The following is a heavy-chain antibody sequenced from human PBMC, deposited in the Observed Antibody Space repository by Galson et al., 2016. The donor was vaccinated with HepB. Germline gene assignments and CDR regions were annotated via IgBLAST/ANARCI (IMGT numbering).Heavy chain of an antibody. CDR3: AREGAVQQWRSAADI. CDR1: GGSISSGGYY. Sequence: TLSLTCTVSGGSISSGGYYWTWIRQHPGKGLEWIGYIYYGGGASYNPSLTSRVSISVDTSKNQFSLSLTSVTVADTAVYYCAREGAVQQWRSAADIWGQGTLVTVSS. CDR2: IYYGGGA. J-gene: IGHJ3*02. D-gene: IGHD3-16*01. V-gene: IGHV4-31*03.